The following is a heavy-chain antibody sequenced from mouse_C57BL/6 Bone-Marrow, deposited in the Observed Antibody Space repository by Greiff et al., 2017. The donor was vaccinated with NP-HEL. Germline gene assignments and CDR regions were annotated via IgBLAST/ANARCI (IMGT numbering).Heavy chain of an antibody. V-gene: IGHV5-4*01. CDR2: ISDGGSYT. Sequence: EVMLVESGGGLVKPGGSLKLSCAASGFAFSSSAMSWVRQTPEKRLEWVATISDGGSYTYYPDNVKGRSTISRDNAKSNLYLQMSHLKSEDTAMYYCAREGVYDAWFAYWGQGTLVTVSA. CDR3: AREGVYDAWFAY. D-gene: IGHD2-12*01. J-gene: IGHJ3*01. CDR1: GFAFSSSA.